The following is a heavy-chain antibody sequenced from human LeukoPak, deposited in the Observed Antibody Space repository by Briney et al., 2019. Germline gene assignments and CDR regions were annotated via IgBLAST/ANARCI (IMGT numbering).Heavy chain of an antibody. CDR3: ARVRYYDSTVLTRKRSYYFDY. J-gene: IGHJ4*02. D-gene: IGHD3-22*01. CDR2: IYTSGST. V-gene: IGHV4-61*02. Sequence: SETLSLTCTVSGGSISSSSYYWSWIRQPAGKGLEWIGRIYTSGSTNYNSSLKSRVTMSVDTSKNQFSLKLSSVTAADTAVYYCARVRYYDSTVLTRKRSYYFDYWGQGTLVTVSS. CDR1: GGSISSSSYY.